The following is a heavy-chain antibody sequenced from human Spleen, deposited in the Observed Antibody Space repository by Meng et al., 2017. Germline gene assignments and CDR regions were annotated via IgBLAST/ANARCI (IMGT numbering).Heavy chain of an antibody. CDR1: GGSVSSGSDY. D-gene: IGHD4-11*01. CDR2: IYCNGNT. CDR3: ARGPTTMAHDFDY. J-gene: IGHJ4*02. Sequence: QGQLDGSGPGLVRPSETLSLTCTVSGGSVSSGSDYWSWIRQPPGKGLEWIGFIYCNGNTNYNPSLKSRVTISIDTSKNQFSLKLSSVTAADSAVYYCARGPTTMAHDFDYWGQGTLVTVSS. V-gene: IGHV4-61*01.